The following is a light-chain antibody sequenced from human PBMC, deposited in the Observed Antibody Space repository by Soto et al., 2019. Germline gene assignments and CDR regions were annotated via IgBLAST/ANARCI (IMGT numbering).Light chain of an antibody. Sequence: AIQMTQSPSSLSASVGDRVTITCRASQGIRNDLGWFQQKPGKAPNLLIYAASSLQSGVPSRFSGSGSGTDFSLTISSLQPEDFATYYCQQSYSTPFTFGPGTKVDIK. CDR2: AAS. CDR3: QQSYSTPFT. CDR1: QGIRND. J-gene: IGKJ3*01. V-gene: IGKV1-6*01.